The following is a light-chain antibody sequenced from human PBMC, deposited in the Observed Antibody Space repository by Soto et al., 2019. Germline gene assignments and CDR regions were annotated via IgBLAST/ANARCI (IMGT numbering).Light chain of an antibody. CDR2: DVS. Sequence: QYALTQPASVSGSPGQSITISCTGTSSDVGGYNYVSWYQQHPGKAPKLMIYDVSNRPSGVSNRFSGSKSGNTASLTIYGLQAEDEADYYCSSYTSSSTLVVFGGGTKLTVL. J-gene: IGLJ2*01. V-gene: IGLV2-14*01. CDR3: SSYTSSSTLVV. CDR1: SSDVGGYNY.